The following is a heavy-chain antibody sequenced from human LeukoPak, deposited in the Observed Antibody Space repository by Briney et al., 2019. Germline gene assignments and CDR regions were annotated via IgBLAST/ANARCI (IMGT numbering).Heavy chain of an antibody. D-gene: IGHD6-6*01. CDR3: ARDFVAANTYYYYYYMDV. V-gene: IGHV1-2*02. CDR2: INPNSGGT. Sequence: ASVKVSCKASGYTFTGYYMHWVRQAPGQGLEWMGWINPNSGGTNYAQKFQGRVTMTRDTSISTAYMELSRLRSDDTAVYYCARDFVAANTYYYYYYMDVWGKGTTVTISS. CDR1: GYTFTGYY. J-gene: IGHJ6*03.